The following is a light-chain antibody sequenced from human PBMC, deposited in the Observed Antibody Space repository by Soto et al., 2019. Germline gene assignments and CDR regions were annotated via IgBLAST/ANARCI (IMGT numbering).Light chain of an antibody. Sequence: ESVLTQSPGTLSLSPGERATLSCRASQSVSSSYLAWYQQKPGQAPRLLIYGTSTRVTGIPARFSGSGSGTEFTLTISSLQSEDFAVYYCQQYYNWPLTFGGGTKVDIK. CDR1: QSVSSSY. CDR2: GTS. V-gene: IGKV3-15*01. J-gene: IGKJ4*01. CDR3: QQYYNWPLT.